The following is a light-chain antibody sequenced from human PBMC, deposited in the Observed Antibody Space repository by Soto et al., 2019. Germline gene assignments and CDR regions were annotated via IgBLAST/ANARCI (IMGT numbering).Light chain of an antibody. V-gene: IGLV2-14*01. Sequence: QSVLTQPASVSGSPGQSITISCTGTSSDIGGYNYVSWYQQHPGKAPKLMIYEVNNRPSGVSNRFSGSKSGNTASLTISGLQAEDEADYYCSSYTNITTLVFGGGTQLTVL. CDR1: SSDIGGYNY. CDR2: EVN. J-gene: IGLJ2*01. CDR3: SSYTNITTLV.